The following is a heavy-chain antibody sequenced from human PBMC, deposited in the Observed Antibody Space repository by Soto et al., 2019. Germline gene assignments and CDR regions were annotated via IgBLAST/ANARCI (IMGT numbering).Heavy chain of an antibody. CDR3: ARAPGSNTYYFY. Sequence: ASVKVSFKASGYTFTTYGISWVRQAPGQGPEWMGWSSAYTGNTDYAQKFQGRVTMTTETSTSTAYMELRSLRSDDTAVYYCARAPGSNTYYFYWGQGTPVTVSS. J-gene: IGHJ4*02. V-gene: IGHV1-18*01. CDR1: GYTFTTYG. CDR2: SSAYTGNT. D-gene: IGHD3-10*01.